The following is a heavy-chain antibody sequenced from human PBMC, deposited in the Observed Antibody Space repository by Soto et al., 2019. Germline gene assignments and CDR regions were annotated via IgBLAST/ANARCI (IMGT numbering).Heavy chain of an antibody. D-gene: IGHD3-3*01. CDR1: GYTFTSYD. J-gene: IGHJ5*02. V-gene: IGHV1-69*13. Sequence: SVKVSCKASGYTFTSYDISWVRQAPGQGLEWMGGIIPIFGTANYAQKFQGRVTITADESTSTAYMELSSLRSEDTAVYYCAREVTISTSAGFDPWGQGTLVTVSS. CDR2: IIPIFGTA. CDR3: AREVTISTSAGFDP.